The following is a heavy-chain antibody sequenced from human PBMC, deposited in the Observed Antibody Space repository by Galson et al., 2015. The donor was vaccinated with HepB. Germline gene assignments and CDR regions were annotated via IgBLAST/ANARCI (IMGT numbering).Heavy chain of an antibody. V-gene: IGHV4-34*01. CDR1: GGSFSGYY. CDR2: INHSGST. J-gene: IGHJ5*02. CDR3: ARGPQNWFDP. Sequence: ETLSLTCAVYGGSFSGYYWSWIRQPPGKGLEWIGEINHSGSTNYNPSLKSRVTISVDTSKKQFSLKLSSVTAADTAVYYCARGPQNWFDPWGQGTLVTVSS.